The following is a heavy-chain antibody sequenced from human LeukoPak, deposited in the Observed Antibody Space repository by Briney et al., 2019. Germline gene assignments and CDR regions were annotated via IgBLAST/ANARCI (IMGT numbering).Heavy chain of an antibody. CDR2: IYPGDSDT. CDR1: GYSFTSYW. Sequence: GESLKISCKGSGYSFTSYWIGWVRQMPGKGLEWMGIIYPGDSDTRYSPSFQGQVTISADKSISTAYPQWSSLKASDTAMYYCARHGVVVIARGDYYYYMDVWGKGTTVTVSS. J-gene: IGHJ6*03. D-gene: IGHD2-21*01. V-gene: IGHV5-51*01. CDR3: ARHGVVVIARGDYYYYMDV.